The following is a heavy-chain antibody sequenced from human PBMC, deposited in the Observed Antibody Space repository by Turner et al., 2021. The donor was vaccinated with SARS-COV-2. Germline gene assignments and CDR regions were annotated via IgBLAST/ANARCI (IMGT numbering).Heavy chain of an antibody. Sequence: EVQLLESGGGLVQPGGSLRLSCAASGFTFSSYAMSWVRQAPGKGLEWVSAISSSGKNVYYADSVKGRFTISRDNAKSSLYLQMNSLRVEDTALYYCAKVRVDVSKRSDAFDIWGQGTMVTVSS. CDR2: ISSSGKNV. V-gene: IGHV3-23*01. J-gene: IGHJ3*02. CDR1: GFTFSSYA. D-gene: IGHD5-12*01. CDR3: AKVRVDVSKRSDAFDI.